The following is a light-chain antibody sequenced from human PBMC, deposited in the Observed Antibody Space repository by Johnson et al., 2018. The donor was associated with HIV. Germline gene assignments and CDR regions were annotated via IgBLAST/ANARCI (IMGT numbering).Light chain of an antibody. CDR2: DNN. Sequence: QSVLTQPPSVSAAPGQKVTISCFGSDSDIGNNYVSWYQQLPGTAPKLLIYDNNKRPSGIPDRFSGSKSGTSATLGITGLQTGDEADYYCGTWDSSLYAYVFGTGTKVTVL. V-gene: IGLV1-51*01. J-gene: IGLJ1*01. CDR1: DSDIGNNY. CDR3: GTWDSSLYAYV.